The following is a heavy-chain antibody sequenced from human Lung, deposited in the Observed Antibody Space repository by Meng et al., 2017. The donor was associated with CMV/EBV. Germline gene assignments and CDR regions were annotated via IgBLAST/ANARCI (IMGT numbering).Heavy chain of an antibody. V-gene: IGHV4-59*12. CDR1: GASMSSDY. Sequence: SXTLSLTCTVSGASMSSDYWSWIRQSPGKGLEWVASVYHMGNTNYNPSLKSRATISLDTSKSQFSLKLVSVTGADTAIYYCAKGGGSWFGPGGQGSLVTVSS. CDR2: VYHMGNT. CDR3: AKGGGSWFGP. D-gene: IGHD3-16*01. J-gene: IGHJ5*02.